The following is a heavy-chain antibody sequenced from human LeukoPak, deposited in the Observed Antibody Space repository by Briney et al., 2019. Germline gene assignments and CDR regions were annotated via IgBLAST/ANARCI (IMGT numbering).Heavy chain of an antibody. Sequence: ASVKVSCKASGGTFSSYAISWVRQASGQGLEWMGGIIPIFGTANYAQKFQGRVTITADESTSTAYMELSSLRSEDTAVYYCAGGAAAGYFDYWGQGTLVTVSS. CDR3: AGGAAAGYFDY. J-gene: IGHJ4*02. CDR1: GGTFSSYA. CDR2: IIPIFGTA. D-gene: IGHD6-13*01. V-gene: IGHV1-69*13.